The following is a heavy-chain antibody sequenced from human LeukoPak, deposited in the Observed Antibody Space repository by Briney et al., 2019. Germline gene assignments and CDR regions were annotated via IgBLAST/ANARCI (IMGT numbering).Heavy chain of an antibody. J-gene: IGHJ4*02. CDR3: AKDGLQLWY. CDR1: GFTFSSYG. CDR2: ISYDGSNK. V-gene: IGHV3-30*18. Sequence: GGSLRLSCAASGFTFSSYGMHWVRQAPGKGLEWVAVISYDGSNKYYADSVKGRFTISRDNSKNTLYLQMNSLRAEDTAVYYCAKDGLQLWYWGQGTLVTVSS. D-gene: IGHD5-18*01.